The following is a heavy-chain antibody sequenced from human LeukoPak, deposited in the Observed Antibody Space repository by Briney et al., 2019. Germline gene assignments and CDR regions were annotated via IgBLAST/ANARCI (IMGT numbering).Heavy chain of an antibody. CDR3: ARDSRYDYVWGSYRRLPFDY. J-gene: IGHJ4*02. Sequence: SETLSLTCAVYGGSFSGYYWSWIRQPPGKGLEWIGEINHSGSTNYNPSLKSRVTISVDTSKNQFSLKLSSVTAADTAVYYCARDSRYDYVWGSYRRLPFDYWGQGTLVTVSS. CDR1: GGSFSGYY. D-gene: IGHD3-16*02. CDR2: INHSGST. V-gene: IGHV4-34*01.